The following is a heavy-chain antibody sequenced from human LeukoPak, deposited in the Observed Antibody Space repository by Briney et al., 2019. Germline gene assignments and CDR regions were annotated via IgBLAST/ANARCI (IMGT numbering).Heavy chain of an antibody. CDR1: GGSISSYY. Sequence: SETLSLTCTVSGGSISSYYWSWIGQPPGKGLEWIGYIYYSGSTNYNPPLKSRVTISVDTSKNQFSLKLTSVTAADTAVYYCARTTEGGYTYGYFYYYYMDVWGKGTTVTISS. CDR2: IYYSGST. D-gene: IGHD5-18*01. V-gene: IGHV4-59*01. J-gene: IGHJ6*03. CDR3: ARTTEGGYTYGYFYYYYMDV.